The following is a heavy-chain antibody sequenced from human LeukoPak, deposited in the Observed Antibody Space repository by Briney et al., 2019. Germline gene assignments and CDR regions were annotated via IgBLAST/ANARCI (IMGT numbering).Heavy chain of an antibody. CDR2: MEISGST. CDR3: ARPGQSSGWSGGFDP. Sequence: PSETLSLTCTVSGFSITTSDYFWSWIRQPAGKGLEWIGRMEISGSTNYNPSLRGRVTISVDTSKNQFSLKLSSVTAADTAVYYCARPGQSSGWSGGFDPWGQGTLVTVSS. D-gene: IGHD6-19*01. CDR1: GFSITTSDYF. J-gene: IGHJ5*02. V-gene: IGHV4-61*02.